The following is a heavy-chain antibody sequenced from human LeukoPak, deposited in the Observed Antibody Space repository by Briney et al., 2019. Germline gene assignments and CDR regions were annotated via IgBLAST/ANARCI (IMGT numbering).Heavy chain of an antibody. Sequence: ASVKVSCKASGYTFTGYYMHWMRQAPGQGPEWMGWINPNSGGTNFAQKFQGRVTMTSDTSISTAYMELSSLRSDDTAIYYCARAKVLVPDHWGQGTLVTVSS. CDR1: GYTFTGYY. CDR3: ARAKVLVPDH. J-gene: IGHJ4*02. V-gene: IGHV1-2*02. CDR2: INPNSGGT.